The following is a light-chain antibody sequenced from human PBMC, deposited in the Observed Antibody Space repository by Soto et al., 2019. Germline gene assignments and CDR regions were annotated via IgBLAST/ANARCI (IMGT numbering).Light chain of an antibody. CDR2: DVG. J-gene: IGLJ2*01. CDR3: SSDTSSSTLVV. Sequence: QLVLTQPASVSGSPGQSITISCTGTSSDVGGLNFVSWYQQHPGKAPKLMIYDVGNRPSGVSNRFSGSKSGNTASLTISGLQAEDEADYYCSSDTSSSTLVVFGGGTKLTVL. V-gene: IGLV2-14*01. CDR1: SSDVGGLNF.